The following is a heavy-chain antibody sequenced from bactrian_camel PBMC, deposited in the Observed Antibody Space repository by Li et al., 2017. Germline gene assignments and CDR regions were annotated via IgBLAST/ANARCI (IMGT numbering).Heavy chain of an antibody. D-gene: IGHD6*01. V-gene: IGHV3S53*01. CDR2: IDIRGRT. J-gene: IGHJ6*01. CDR3: AAEASPCTVVAGFLDPRPGY. CDR1: VYDDSRYC. Sequence: VQLVESGGGSVQAGGSLRLSCAASVYDDSRYCMAWFREAPGKQREGVASIDIRGRTSYAESVKGHFTISKDNAKNTLYLDMKGLSAEDTAEYTCAAEASPCTVVAGFLDPRPGYWGQGTQVTVS.